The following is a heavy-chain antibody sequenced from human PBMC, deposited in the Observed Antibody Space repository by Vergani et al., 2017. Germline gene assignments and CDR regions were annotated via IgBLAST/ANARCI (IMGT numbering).Heavy chain of an antibody. D-gene: IGHD5-12*01. Sequence: QVQLQQWGAGLLEPSETLSLTCAVYGGSFSGYYWSWIRQPPGKGLEWIGEINHSGSTNYNPSLKSRVTISVDTSKNQFSLKLSSVTAADTAMYYCARSRAEGYEVDYWGQGTLVTVSS. CDR1: GGSFSGYY. J-gene: IGHJ4*02. CDR3: ARSRAEGYEVDY. V-gene: IGHV4-34*01. CDR2: INHSGST.